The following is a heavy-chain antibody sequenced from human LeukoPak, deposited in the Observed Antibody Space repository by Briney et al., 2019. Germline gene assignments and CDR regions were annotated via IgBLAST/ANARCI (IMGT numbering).Heavy chain of an antibody. J-gene: IGHJ4*02. CDR3: ARVGGGPYYDILTGFDY. Sequence: SETLSLTCPVSGGSVSSGSYYWSWIRQPPGKGLEWIGYIYYSGSTNYNPSLKSRVTISVDTSKNQFSLKLSSVTAADTAVYYCARVGGGPYYDILTGFDYWGQGTLVTVSS. CDR1: GGSVSSGSYY. V-gene: IGHV4-61*01. CDR2: IYYSGST. D-gene: IGHD3-9*01.